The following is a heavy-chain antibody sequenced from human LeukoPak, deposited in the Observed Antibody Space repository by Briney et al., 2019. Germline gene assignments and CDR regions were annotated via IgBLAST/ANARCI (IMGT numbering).Heavy chain of an antibody. V-gene: IGHV3-11*03. D-gene: IGHD3-9*01. J-gene: IGHJ3*02. CDR3: ARKTGYSRGNAFDI. Sequence: GGSLRLSCAASGFTFSDYYINWIRQAPGKGLEWLSYISSGSIYTNYADSVKGRFTISRDNAKNSLYLQMNSLRAEDTAVYYRARKTGYSRGNAFDIWGQGTMVTVSS. CDR1: GFTFSDYY. CDR2: ISSGSIYT.